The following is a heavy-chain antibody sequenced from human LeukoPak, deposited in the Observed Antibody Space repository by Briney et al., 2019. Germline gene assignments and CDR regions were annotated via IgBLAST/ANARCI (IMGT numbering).Heavy chain of an antibody. CDR3: ARANIAASSHFDY. J-gene: IGHJ4*02. CDR2: ISSSGSYI. D-gene: IGHD6-13*01. V-gene: IGHV3-21*01. CDR1: GFTFSTYS. Sequence: PGGSLRLSCAASGFTFSTYSMNWVRQAPGKGLEWVSYISSSGSYIYYADSVKGRFTISRDNAKNSLYLQVNSPRAEDTAVYYCARANIAASSHFDYWGQGTLVTVSS.